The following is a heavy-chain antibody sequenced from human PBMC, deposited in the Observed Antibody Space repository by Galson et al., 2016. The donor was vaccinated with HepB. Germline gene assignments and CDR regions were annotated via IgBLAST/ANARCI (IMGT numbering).Heavy chain of an antibody. D-gene: IGHD5-24*01. V-gene: IGHV5-51*01. CDR1: GYSFTTYW. J-gene: IGHJ4*02. Sequence: QSGAEVKKPGESLKISCKGSGYSFTTYWIGWVRQKPGKGLEWVAIINPGDSDIRYSPSFQGQVTISSDKSISTADLQWSSLKASDTAIYYCARVRSEMATITPGWFDYWGQGTRVTVSS. CDR2: INPGDSDI. CDR3: ARVRSEMATITPGWFDY.